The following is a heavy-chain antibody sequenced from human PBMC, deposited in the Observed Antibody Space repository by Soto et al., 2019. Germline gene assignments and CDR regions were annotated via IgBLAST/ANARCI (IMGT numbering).Heavy chain of an antibody. CDR2: IYYSGST. Sequence: PSETLSLTCTVSGGSISSSSYYWGWIRQPPGKGLEWIGSIYYSGSTYYNPSLKSRVTISVDTSKNQFSLKLSSVTAADTAVYYCARDPLVREPAGGYYYYGMDVWGQGTTVTVSS. CDR3: ARDPLVREPAGGYYYYGMDV. V-gene: IGHV4-39*07. D-gene: IGHD3-10*01. J-gene: IGHJ6*02. CDR1: GGSISSSSYY.